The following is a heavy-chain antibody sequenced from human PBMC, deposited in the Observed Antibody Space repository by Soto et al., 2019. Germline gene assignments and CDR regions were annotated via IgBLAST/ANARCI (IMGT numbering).Heavy chain of an antibody. J-gene: IGHJ4*02. CDR3: ARGLEYQFRPFDY. CDR1: GGSFSGYY. Sequence: SETLSLTCAVYGGSFSGYYWSWIRQPPGKGLEWIGDINHSGSTNYNPSLKSRVTISVDTSKNQFSLKLSSVTAADTAVYYCARGLEYQFRPFDYWGQGTLVTVSS. CDR2: INHSGST. V-gene: IGHV4-34*01. D-gene: IGHD2-2*01.